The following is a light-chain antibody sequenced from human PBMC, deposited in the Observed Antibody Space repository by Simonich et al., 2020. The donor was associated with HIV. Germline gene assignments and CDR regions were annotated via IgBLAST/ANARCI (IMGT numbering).Light chain of an antibody. J-gene: IGKJ1*01. V-gene: IGKV2-30*01. Sequence: DIVMTQSPLSLPVTLGQTASISCRSSQSLVNSDGNTYLNWYHQRPGQSPRRLIYKVSNRDSGVPDRFSGSGSDTDFTLKISRVEAEDVGIYYCMQGTLWWTFGQGTKVEIK. CDR1: QSLVNSDGNTY. CDR3: MQGTLWWT. CDR2: KVS.